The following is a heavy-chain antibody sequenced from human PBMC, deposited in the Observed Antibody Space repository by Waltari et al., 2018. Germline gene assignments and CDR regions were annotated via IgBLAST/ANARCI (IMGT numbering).Heavy chain of an antibody. D-gene: IGHD1-26*01. CDR1: GGSFSGYY. CDR3: ARKFAYGQPWGY. V-gene: IGHV4-34*01. Sequence: QVQLQQWGAGLLKPSETLSLTCAVYGGSFSGYYWSWIRQPPGKGLEWIGEINHSGSTNYNPSLKSRVTISVDTSKNQFSLKLSSVTAADTAVYYSARKFAYGQPWGYWGQGTLVTVSS. CDR2: INHSGST. J-gene: IGHJ4*02.